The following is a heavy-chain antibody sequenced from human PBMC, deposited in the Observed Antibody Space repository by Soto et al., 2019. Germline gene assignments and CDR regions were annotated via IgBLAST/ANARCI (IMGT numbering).Heavy chain of an antibody. Sequence: GESLKISCKGSGYSVTSYKIGWVRQMPGKGLERMGIIYPGDSDTRYSPSFQGQVTISADKSTSTAYLQWSSLKASDTAMYYCARHATYYDILSGYYFDYWGQGTLVTVS. V-gene: IGHV5-51*01. D-gene: IGHD3-9*01. CDR3: ARHATYYDILSGYYFDY. J-gene: IGHJ4*02. CDR2: IYPGDSDT. CDR1: GYSVTSYK.